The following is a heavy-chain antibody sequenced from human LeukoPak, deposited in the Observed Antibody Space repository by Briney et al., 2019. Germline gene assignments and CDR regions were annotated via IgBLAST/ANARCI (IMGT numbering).Heavy chain of an antibody. V-gene: IGHV4-59*01. J-gene: IGHJ5*02. Sequence: PSETLSLTCTVSGGSISSYYWSWIRQPPGKGLEWLGYIHYTGSTNYNPSLKRRVIISVDTSKKQFSLKLSSVTAADTAVYYCARSPTYDFWSGYYYFDPWGQGTLVTVSS. CDR1: GGSISSYY. CDR2: IHYTGST. CDR3: ARSPTYDFWSGYYYFDP. D-gene: IGHD3-3*01.